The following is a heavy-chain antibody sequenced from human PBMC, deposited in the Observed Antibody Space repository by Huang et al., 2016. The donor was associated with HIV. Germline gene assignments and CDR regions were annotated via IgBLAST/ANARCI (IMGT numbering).Heavy chain of an antibody. D-gene: IGHD1-1*01. Sequence: QVQLQESGPGLLKPSETLSITCSVSGGSISDHHCGWIRQSPRKGLELLGSVYDTGTAKYNPTLKGLVTIFLDKSKNPLSLNYGSMTAADTVIYYCARDNWVPCLTTFDSWGPGRLVTVSS. J-gene: IGHJ4*02. CDR2: VYDTGTA. CDR3: ARDNWVPCLTTFDS. CDR1: GGSISDHH. V-gene: IGHV4-59*11.